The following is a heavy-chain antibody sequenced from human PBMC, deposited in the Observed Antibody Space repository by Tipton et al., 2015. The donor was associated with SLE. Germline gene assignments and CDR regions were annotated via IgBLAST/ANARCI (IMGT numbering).Heavy chain of an antibody. CDR2: IYYNRG. D-gene: IGHD6-19*01. CDR1: GGSISGYY. V-gene: IGHV4-59*12. CDR3: ARGISSGWWNY. J-gene: IGHJ4*02. Sequence: TLSLTCSVSGGSISGYYWSWVRQSPGKGLEWIAYIYYNRGKYNPSLKSRVTISVDTSKNQFSLKLSSVTAADTAVYYCARGISSGWWNYWGQGNLVTVSS.